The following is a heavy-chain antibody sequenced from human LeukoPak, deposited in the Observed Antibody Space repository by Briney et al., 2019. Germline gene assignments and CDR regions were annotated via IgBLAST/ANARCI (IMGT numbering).Heavy chain of an antibody. V-gene: IGHV5-51*01. Sequence: GESLKIPYKGSGYSFTSYWIGWVRQMPGKGLEWMGIIYSGDSDTRYSPSFQGQVTISADKSISTAYLQWSSLKASDTAMYYCARYGSSGWYTGFSEYFQHWGQGTLVTVSS. CDR1: GYSFTSYW. CDR2: IYSGDSDT. D-gene: IGHD6-19*01. J-gene: IGHJ1*01. CDR3: ARYGSSGWYTGFSEYFQH.